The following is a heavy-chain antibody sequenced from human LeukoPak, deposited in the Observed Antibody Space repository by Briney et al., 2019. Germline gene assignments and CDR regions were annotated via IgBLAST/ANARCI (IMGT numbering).Heavy chain of an antibody. J-gene: IGHJ6*03. CDR3: ARNERYSSGWYPSGYYYMDV. V-gene: IGHV1-2*02. CDR2: INPNSGGT. CDR1: GYTFTRYY. D-gene: IGHD6-19*01. Sequence: ASVKVSCKASGYTFTRYYMHWVRQAPGQGLEWMGWINPNSGGTNYAQKCQGRVTMTRDTAISTAYMELSRLRSDDTAVYYCARNERYSSGWYPSGYYYMDVWGKGTTVTVSS.